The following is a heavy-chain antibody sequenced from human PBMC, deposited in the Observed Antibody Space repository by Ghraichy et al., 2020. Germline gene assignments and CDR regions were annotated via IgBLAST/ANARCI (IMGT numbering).Heavy chain of an antibody. Sequence: GESLNISCAASGFTVSFNYMSWVRQAPGKGLEWVSVIYSGGSAYYADSVKGRFAISRDHSNNTVYLQMNSLRVEDTAVYYCARAGNLNDVAAFDIWGQGTVVTVSS. CDR3: ARAGNLNDVAAFDI. J-gene: IGHJ3*02. D-gene: IGHD1-1*01. CDR2: IYSGGSA. V-gene: IGHV3-53*01. CDR1: GFTVSFNY.